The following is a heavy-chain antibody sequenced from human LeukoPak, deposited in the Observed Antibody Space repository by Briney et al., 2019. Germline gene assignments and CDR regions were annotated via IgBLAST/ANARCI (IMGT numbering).Heavy chain of an antibody. V-gene: IGHV1-2*02. CDR2: INLNSGGT. Sequence: GASVKVSCKTPGFTFTGYYMHWVRQAPGQGLEWMGWINLNSGGTNYAQKFQGRVTMTRDTSISTAYMELSRLTSDDTAVYYCARDRVTTNTPYFDYWGQGTLVTVSS. CDR1: GFTFTGYY. D-gene: IGHD4-17*01. CDR3: ARDRVTTNTPYFDY. J-gene: IGHJ4*02.